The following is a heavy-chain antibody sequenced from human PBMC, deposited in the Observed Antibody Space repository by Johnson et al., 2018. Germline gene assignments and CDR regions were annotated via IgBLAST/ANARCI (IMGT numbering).Heavy chain of an antibody. D-gene: IGHD6-6*01. V-gene: IGHV1-69*12. J-gene: IGHJ6*02. CDR3: AREGIAARPDYDYYGMDV. Sequence: QVQLVQSGAEVKKPGSSVKVSCKASGGTFSSYAISWVRQAPGQGLEWMGGIIPIFGTANYAQKFQGRVTITADESTSTAYMELSSLRSEDTAVYYCAREGIAARPDYDYYGMDVWGQGTTVTVSS. CDR1: GGTFSSYA. CDR2: IIPIFGTA.